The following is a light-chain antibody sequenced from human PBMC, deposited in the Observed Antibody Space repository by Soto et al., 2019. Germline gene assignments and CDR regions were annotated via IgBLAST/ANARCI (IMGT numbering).Light chain of an antibody. J-gene: IGKJ1*01. Sequence: EIVLAQSPGTLSLSPGESATLSCRASQSVSSSFLAWYQQKAGQAPRLLIYGASRRATGIPDRFSGSGSGTDFTLTISRLEPEDFAVYYCQQYNEWPETFGHGTRVEI. V-gene: IGKV3-20*01. CDR2: GAS. CDR1: QSVSSSF. CDR3: QQYNEWPET.